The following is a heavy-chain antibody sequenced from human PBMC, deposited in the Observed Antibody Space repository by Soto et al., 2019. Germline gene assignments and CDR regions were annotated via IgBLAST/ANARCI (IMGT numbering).Heavy chain of an antibody. V-gene: IGHV3-33*01. CDR3: ARDVMGYYYGDKRWVGWFDY. CDR1: GFTFSSYG. CDR2: IWYDGSNK. J-gene: IGHJ4*02. Sequence: QVQLVESGGGVVQPGRSLRLSCAASGFTFSSYGMHWVRQAPGKGLEWVAVIWYDGSNKYYADSVKGRFTISRDNSKNTLYLQMNSLRAEDTAVYYCARDVMGYYYGDKRWVGWFDYWGQGTLVTVSS. D-gene: IGHD4-17*01.